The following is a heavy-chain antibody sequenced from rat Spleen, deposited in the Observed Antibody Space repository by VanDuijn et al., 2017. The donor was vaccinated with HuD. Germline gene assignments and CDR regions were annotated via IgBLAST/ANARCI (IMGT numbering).Heavy chain of an antibody. V-gene: IGHV2-72*01. CDR2: IWAGGGI. D-gene: IGHD1-1*01. CDR3: ARHDYSGDVDFEY. CDR1: GFSLSNYH. Sequence: QVQLKESGPGLVQPSQTLSLTCTVSGFSLSNYHVSWVRQPPGKSLVWMGTIWAGGGINYNSAVQSRLSISRDTSKSQVFLKMNSLQPEDTGTYYCARHDYSGDVDFEYWGQGVRVTVSS. J-gene: IGHJ2*01.